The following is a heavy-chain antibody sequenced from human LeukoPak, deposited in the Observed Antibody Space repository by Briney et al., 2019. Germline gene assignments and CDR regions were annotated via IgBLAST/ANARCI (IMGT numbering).Heavy chain of an antibody. D-gene: IGHD1-26*01. CDR1: GGSISSYY. CDR3: ARNEGGSFDY. V-gene: IGHV4-59*12. Sequence: SETLSLTCTVSGGSISSYYWSWIRQPPGKGLEWIGYIYYTGSTDYNPSLKSRVAISVDTSKNQFSLKLSSVTAVDTAVYYCARNEGGSFDYWGQGTLVTVSS. CDR2: IYYTGST. J-gene: IGHJ4*02.